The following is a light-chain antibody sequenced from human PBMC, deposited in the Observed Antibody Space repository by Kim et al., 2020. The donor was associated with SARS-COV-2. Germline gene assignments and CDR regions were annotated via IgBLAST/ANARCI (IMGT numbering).Light chain of an antibody. J-gene: IGLJ2*01. CDR1: KVGDKY. Sequence: VSTGQTASITCSGDKVGDKYACWYQQKPGQSPVLVIYQDSKRPSGIPERFSGSNSGNTATLTISGTQAMDEADYYCQAWDSSTVIFGGGTQLTVL. V-gene: IGLV3-1*01. CDR3: QAWDSSTVI. CDR2: QDS.